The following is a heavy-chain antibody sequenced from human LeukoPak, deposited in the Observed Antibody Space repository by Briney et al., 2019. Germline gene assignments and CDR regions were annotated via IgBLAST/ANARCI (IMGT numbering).Heavy chain of an antibody. D-gene: IGHD2-2*01. Sequence: GGSLRLSCAASGFTFSSYWMHWVRQAPGKGLVWVSRINIDGSTTSYADSVKGRFTISRDNAKRTLYLQMNSLRAEDTAVYYCATYSSRNAREFQSWGQGTLVTVSS. CDR1: GFTFSSYW. J-gene: IGHJ1*01. CDR2: INIDGSTT. CDR3: ATYSSRNAREFQS. V-gene: IGHV3-74*01.